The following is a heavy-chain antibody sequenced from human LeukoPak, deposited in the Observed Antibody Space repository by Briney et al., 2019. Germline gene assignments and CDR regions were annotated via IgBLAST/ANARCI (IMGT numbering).Heavy chain of an antibody. V-gene: IGHV4-61*02. D-gene: IGHD4-11*01. J-gene: IGHJ3*02. CDR1: DGSIFSTDYY. CDR2: IYTGGRP. Sequence: SETLSLTCTVSDGSIFSTDYYWTWIRQPAGKGLKWIGRIYTGGRPDYNPSLKSRVIISVDTSKNQFSLKLNSVTAADTAVYYCARDHLQYDAFDIWGQGTMVTVSS. CDR3: ARDHLQYDAFDI.